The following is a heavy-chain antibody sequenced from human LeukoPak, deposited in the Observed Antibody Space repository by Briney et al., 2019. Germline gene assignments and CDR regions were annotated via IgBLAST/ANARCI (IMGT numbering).Heavy chain of an antibody. CDR2: ISSSSSYI. Sequence: GGSLRLSCAASGFTFSSYAVSWVRQAPGKGLEWVSSISSSSSYIYYADSVKGRFTISRDSAKNSLYLQMNSLRAEDTAVYYCVLAPAGYYFDYWGQGTLVTVSS. J-gene: IGHJ4*02. V-gene: IGHV3-21*01. CDR1: GFTFSSYA. CDR3: VLAPAGYYFDY. D-gene: IGHD2-8*02.